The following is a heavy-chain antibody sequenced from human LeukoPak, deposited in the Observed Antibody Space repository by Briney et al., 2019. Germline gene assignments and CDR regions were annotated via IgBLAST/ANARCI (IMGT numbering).Heavy chain of an antibody. CDR3: ATEITGTPFDY. CDR1: GFTFSSYW. V-gene: IGHV3-7*01. J-gene: IGHJ4*02. Sequence: TGGSLRLSCAASGFTFSSYWMSWVRQAPGKGLEWAANIKQDGSEKYYVDSVKGRFTISRDNAKNSLYLQMNSLRAEDTAVYYCATEITGTPFDYWGQGTLVTVSS. CDR2: IKQDGSEK. D-gene: IGHD1-7*01.